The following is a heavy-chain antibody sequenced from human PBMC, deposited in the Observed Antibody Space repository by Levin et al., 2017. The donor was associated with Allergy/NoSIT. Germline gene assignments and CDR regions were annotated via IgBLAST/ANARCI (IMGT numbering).Heavy chain of an antibody. D-gene: IGHD3-9*01. CDR2: ISSSSSYI. CDR3: ARFHYDILTGYSF. CDR1: GFTFSSYS. V-gene: IGHV3-21*01. Sequence: GGSLRLSCAASGFTFSSYSMNWVRQAPGKGLEWVSSISSSSSYIYYADSVKGRFTISRDNAKNSLYLQMNSLRAEDTAVYYCARFHYDILTGYSFWGQGTLVTVSS. J-gene: IGHJ4*02.